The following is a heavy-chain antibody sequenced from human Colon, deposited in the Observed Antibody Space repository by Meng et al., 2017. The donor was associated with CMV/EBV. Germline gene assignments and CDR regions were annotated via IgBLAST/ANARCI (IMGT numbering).Heavy chain of an antibody. D-gene: IGHD3-16*01. V-gene: IGHV3-30*18. J-gene: IGHJ4*02. CDR2: ISDDGNTI. CDR1: GFTFNTFG. Sequence: AAGFTFNTFGMHWVRQAPGKGLEWLAVISDDGNTIYYADSVSDRITISRDNYKNTLYLDISSLRPEDTAVYYCAKVFRGNYLYHFDSWGQGTLVTVSS. CDR3: AKVFRGNYLYHFDS.